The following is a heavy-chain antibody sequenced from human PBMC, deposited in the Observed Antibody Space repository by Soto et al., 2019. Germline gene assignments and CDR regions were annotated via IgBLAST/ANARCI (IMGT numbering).Heavy chain of an antibody. CDR2: VLGGGGST. CDR1: GFTFSSYA. V-gene: IGHV3-23*01. D-gene: IGHD2-15*01. CDR3: ARKGHHPGGFAS. J-gene: IGHJ3*02. Sequence: EVQLLESGGGLVQPGGSLRLSCAASGFTFSSYAMSWVRQTPGKGLEWVSGVLGGGGSTFYADSVKGRFTISRDNSKTTLDVQINRLIAEDTAIYYCARKGHHPGGFASWGQGKMVTVSS.